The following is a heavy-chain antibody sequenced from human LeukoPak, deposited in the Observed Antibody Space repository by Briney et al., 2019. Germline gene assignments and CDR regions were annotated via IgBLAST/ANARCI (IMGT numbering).Heavy chain of an antibody. D-gene: IGHD4-17*01. CDR3: ARQYDYGFWFDP. CDR1: GYSISSGYY. CDR2: IYHSGST. J-gene: IGHJ5*02. Sequence: SETLSLNCAVSGYSISSGYYWGWIRQPPGKGLEWIGSIYHSGSTYYNPSLKSRVTISVDTSKNQFSLKLSSVTAADTAVYYCARQYDYGFWFDPWGQGTLVTVSS. V-gene: IGHV4-38-2*01.